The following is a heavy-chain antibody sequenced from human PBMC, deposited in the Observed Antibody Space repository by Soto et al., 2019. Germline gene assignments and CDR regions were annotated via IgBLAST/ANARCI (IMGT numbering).Heavy chain of an antibody. CDR1: GLTFGDYW. CDR2: MTGDGRTT. CDR3: ASQAYYDSSGPR. V-gene: IGHV3-74*03. Sequence: GGSLRLSCAASGLTFGDYWMHWVRQPPGKGPEWVSRMTGDGRTTQYADSVKGRFTASRDNAKSTLYLQMNSLRAEDTAVYYCASQAYYDSSGPRWGQGTLVTVSS. J-gene: IGHJ4*02. D-gene: IGHD3-22*01.